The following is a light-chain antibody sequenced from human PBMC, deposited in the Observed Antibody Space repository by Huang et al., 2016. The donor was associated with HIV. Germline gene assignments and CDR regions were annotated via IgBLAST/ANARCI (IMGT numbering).Light chain of an antibody. CDR1: QSISSY. CDR2: AAS. V-gene: IGKV1-39*01. Sequence: DIQMTQSPSSLSASVGDRVTITCRASQSISSYLNWDQQKPGKAPKLLIYAASSLQSGVPSRCSGSGSGTDFTLTISSLQPEDFATYYCQQSYSTPPITFGQGTRLEIK. CDR3: QQSYSTPPIT. J-gene: IGKJ5*01.